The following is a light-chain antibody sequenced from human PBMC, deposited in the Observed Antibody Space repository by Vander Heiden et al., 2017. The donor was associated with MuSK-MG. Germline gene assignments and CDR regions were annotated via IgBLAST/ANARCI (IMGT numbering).Light chain of an antibody. J-gene: IGKJ4*01. CDR3: QQYDNLPALT. CDR2: DAS. CDR1: QDISNY. Sequence: DIQMTQSPSSLSASVGDRVTITCQASQDISNYLNWYQQKPGKAPKLLIYDASNLETGVPSRFSGSGSGTAFTFTISSLQPEDIATYYCQQYDNLPALTFGRGTKVEIK. V-gene: IGKV1-33*01.